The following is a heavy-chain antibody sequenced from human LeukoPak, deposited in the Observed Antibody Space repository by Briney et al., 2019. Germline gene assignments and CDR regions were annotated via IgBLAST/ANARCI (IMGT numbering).Heavy chain of an antibody. Sequence: GGSLRLSCTASGFNFGDYAMSWFRQAPEKGLEGVGFITNKAFGGTAEYAASVKGRFTISRDDSRSIAYLQMDNLRTEDTGVYYCTRDEYGVGSNFFDYWGQGTLVTVST. CDR3: TRDEYGVGSNFFDY. CDR2: ITNKAFGGTA. J-gene: IGHJ4*02. D-gene: IGHD4-17*01. V-gene: IGHV3-49*03. CDR1: GFNFGDYA.